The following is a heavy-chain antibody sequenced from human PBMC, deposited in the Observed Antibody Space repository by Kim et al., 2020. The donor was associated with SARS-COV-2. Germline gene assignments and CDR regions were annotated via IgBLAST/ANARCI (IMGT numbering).Heavy chain of an antibody. CDR3: ARDHRSCSISTCYGEAIDY. Sequence: ASVKVSCKSSGYTFTNYAIHWVRQAPGQRLEWMGWINTGSGNTKYSQIFQGRVAITRDTSANTAYMELSSLRSDDTAMYYCARDHRSCSISTCYGEAIDYWGQGTLVTVSS. V-gene: IGHV1-3*04. J-gene: IGHJ4*02. D-gene: IGHD2-2*01. CDR1: GYTFTNYA. CDR2: INTGSGNT.